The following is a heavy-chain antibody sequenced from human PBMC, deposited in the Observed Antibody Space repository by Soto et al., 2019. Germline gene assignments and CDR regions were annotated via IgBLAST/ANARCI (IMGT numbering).Heavy chain of an antibody. CDR1: GGSISSYY. V-gene: IGHV4-4*07. CDR3: ARGSSGYYYDNYFDY. Sequence: PSETLSLTCTVSGGSISSYYWSWIRQPAGKGLEWIGRIYTSGSTNYNPSLKSRVTMSVDTSKNQFSLKLSSVTAADTAAYYCARGSSGYYYDNYFDYWGQGTLVTVSS. J-gene: IGHJ4*02. D-gene: IGHD3-22*01. CDR2: IYTSGST.